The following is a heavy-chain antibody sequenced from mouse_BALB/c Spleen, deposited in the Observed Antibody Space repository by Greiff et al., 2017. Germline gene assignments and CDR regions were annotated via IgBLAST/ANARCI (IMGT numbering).Heavy chain of an antibody. CDR2: IDPANGNT. CDR3: AGITTVVAKAMDY. V-gene: IGHV14-3*02. CDR1: GFNIKDTY. J-gene: IGHJ4*01. Sequence: EVQLQQSGAELVKPGASVKLSCTASGFNIKDTYMHWVKQRPEQGLEWIGRIDPANGNTKYDPKFQGKATITADTSSNTAYLQLSSLTSEDTAVYYCAGITTVVAKAMDYWGQGTSVTVSS. D-gene: IGHD1-1*01.